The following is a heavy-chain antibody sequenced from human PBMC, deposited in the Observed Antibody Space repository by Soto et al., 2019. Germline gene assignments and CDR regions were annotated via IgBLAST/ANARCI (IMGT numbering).Heavy chain of an antibody. CDR1: GFTVSSNY. V-gene: IGHV3-53*01. CDR3: ARVGNSYGYRYYYYGMDV. J-gene: IGHJ6*02. D-gene: IGHD5-18*01. Sequence: GGSLRRSCAASGFTVSSNYMSWVRQAPGKGLESVSVIHSGGSTYPADSVKGRFTITRDNSKNTLYLQMNSLRAEDTAVYYCARVGNSYGYRYYYYGMDVWGQGTTVTVSS. CDR2: IHSGGST.